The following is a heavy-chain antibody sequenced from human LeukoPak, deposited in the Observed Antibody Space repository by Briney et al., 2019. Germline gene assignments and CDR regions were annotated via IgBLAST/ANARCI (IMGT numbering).Heavy chain of an antibody. CDR3: AKGDRNGWYFDY. V-gene: IGHV3-20*01. CDR2: INWDGGST. J-gene: IGHJ4*02. D-gene: IGHD6-19*01. CDR1: GYTFDDHG. Sequence: PGGSLRLSCAGSGYTFDDHGISWVRQAPGKGLEWVSGINWDGGSTGYADSVKGRFTISRDNAKNSLFLQMNSLRTEDTALYHCAKGDRNGWYFDYWGLGSLVTVSS.